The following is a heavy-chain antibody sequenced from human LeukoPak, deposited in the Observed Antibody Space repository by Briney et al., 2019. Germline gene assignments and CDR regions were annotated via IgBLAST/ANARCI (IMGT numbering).Heavy chain of an antibody. V-gene: IGHV3-13*05. D-gene: IGHD1-26*01. CDR3: ARGSAVVGATGYYNGIDS. CDR1: GFTFRNYD. CDR2: IGTASDP. Sequence: WGSLSLSCAGSGFTFRNYDIHWVRQATGKGLEWVSGIGTASDPYYPGSVKRRFTIARENAKNSLYLQMNSLRAGDTAVYYCARGSAVVGATGYYNGIDSCGEGNPVTVSS. J-gene: IGHJ6*04.